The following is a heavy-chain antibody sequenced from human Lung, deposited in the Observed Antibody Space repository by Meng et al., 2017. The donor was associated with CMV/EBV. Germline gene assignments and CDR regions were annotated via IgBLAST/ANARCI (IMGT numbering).Heavy chain of an antibody. Sequence: SCSASGFTFSTYAMHWVRQAPGKGLEWVALISFDGSSKYFADSVKGRFTISRDSSKNTLYLQMNTLRTEDTAIYSCAREGVYFDYWGQGTLVTVSS. CDR1: GFTFSTYA. CDR3: AREGVYFDY. D-gene: IGHD3-16*01. J-gene: IGHJ4*02. V-gene: IGHV3-30-3*01. CDR2: ISFDGSSK.